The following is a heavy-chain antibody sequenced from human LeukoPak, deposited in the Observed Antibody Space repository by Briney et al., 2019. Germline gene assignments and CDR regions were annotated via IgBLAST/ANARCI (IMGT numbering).Heavy chain of an antibody. D-gene: IGHD6-13*01. CDR3: ARMDSSSWDDYYYYYGMDV. CDR2: IYHSGST. J-gene: IGHJ6*02. CDR1: GYSISSGYY. Sequence: PSETLSLTCTVSGYSISSGYYWGWIRQPPGKGLEWIGSIYHSGSTYYNPSLKSRVTISVDTSKNQFSLKLSSVTAADTAVYYCARMDSSSWDDYYYYYGMDVWGQGTTVTVSS. V-gene: IGHV4-38-2*02.